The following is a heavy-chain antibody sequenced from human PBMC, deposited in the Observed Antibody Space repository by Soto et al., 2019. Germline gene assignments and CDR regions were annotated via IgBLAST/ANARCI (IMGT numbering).Heavy chain of an antibody. J-gene: IGHJ3*02. Sequence: EVQLVESGGRLVKPGGSLRLSCAASGFTFSTYNINWVRQAPGKGLEWVSSISSSSNYIYYADSVKGRFTISRDNAKNSLFLQMNSLRAEDTAVYYCAREGYGDYGNTFDIWGQGTMVTVSS. CDR2: ISSSSNYI. V-gene: IGHV3-21*01. CDR1: GFTFSTYN. CDR3: AREGYGDYGNTFDI. D-gene: IGHD4-17*01.